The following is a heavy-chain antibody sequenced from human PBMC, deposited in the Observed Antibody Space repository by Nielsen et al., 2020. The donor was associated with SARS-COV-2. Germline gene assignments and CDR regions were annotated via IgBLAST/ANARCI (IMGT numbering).Heavy chain of an antibody. V-gene: IGHV3-33*01. Sequence: GGSLRLSCAASGFTFSSYGMHWVSQAPGKGLEWVAVKWYDGSNKYYADSVKGRFTISRDNSKNTLYLQMNSLRAEDTAVYYCARVYDSSGYYVDDAFDIWGQGTMVTVSS. D-gene: IGHD3-22*01. CDR1: GFTFSSYG. J-gene: IGHJ3*02. CDR3: ARVYDSSGYYVDDAFDI. CDR2: KWYDGSNK.